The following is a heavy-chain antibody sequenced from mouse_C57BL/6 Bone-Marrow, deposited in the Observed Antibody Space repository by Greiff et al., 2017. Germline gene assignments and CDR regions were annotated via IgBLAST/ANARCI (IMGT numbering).Heavy chain of an antibody. CDR3: ARGDYYGSSYWYFDV. Sequence: QVQLQQSGAELVRPGTSVKVSCKASGYAFNNYLIEWVKQRPGQGLEWIGVINPGSGGTNYDEKFKGKATLTADKSSSTAYLQLSSLTSEDYAVYFCARGDYYGSSYWYFDVWGTGTTLTVSS. V-gene: IGHV1-54*01. CDR2: INPGSGGT. CDR1: GYAFNNYL. J-gene: IGHJ1*03. D-gene: IGHD1-1*01.